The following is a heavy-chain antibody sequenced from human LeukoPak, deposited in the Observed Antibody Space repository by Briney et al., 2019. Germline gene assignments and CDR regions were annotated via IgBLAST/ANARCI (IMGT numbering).Heavy chain of an antibody. Sequence: SETLSLTCAVSGGSISSGGYSWSWIRQPPGKGLEWIGYIYHSGSTYYNPSLKSRVTISVDRSKNQFSLKLSSVTAADRAVYYCASHLGAFDIWGQGTMVTVSS. V-gene: IGHV4-30-2*01. CDR1: GGSISSGGYS. CDR2: IYHSGST. CDR3: ASHLGAFDI. J-gene: IGHJ3*02.